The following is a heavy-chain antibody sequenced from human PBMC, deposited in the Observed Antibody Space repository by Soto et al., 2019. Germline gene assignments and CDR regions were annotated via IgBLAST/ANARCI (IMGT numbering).Heavy chain of an antibody. CDR2: IYHSGTT. Sequence: QVLLQESGPGLVKPSGTLSLTCTVSHFSVTNNKYWRWVRQSPGKPPEWIGEIYHSGTTYYNPSLSSRVSMSMHKSKNQISLILTSVTAADTAVYYCARDSIYCTDSGCSIMRDAFDVWGQGTLVTVSS. V-gene: IGHV4-4*02. CDR1: HFSVTNNKY. D-gene: IGHD5-12*01. J-gene: IGHJ3*01. CDR3: ARDSIYCTDSGCSIMRDAFDV.